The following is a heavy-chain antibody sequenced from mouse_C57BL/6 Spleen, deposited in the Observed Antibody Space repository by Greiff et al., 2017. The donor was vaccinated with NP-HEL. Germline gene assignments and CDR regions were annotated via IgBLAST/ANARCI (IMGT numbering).Heavy chain of an antibody. CDR2: IWSGGST. Sequence: VKLMESGPGLVQPSQSLSITCTVSGFSLTSYGVHWVRQSPGKGLEWLGVIWSGGSTDYNAAFISRLSISKDNSKSQVFFKMNSLQADDTAIYYCASLDSSGLWFAYWGQGTLVTVSA. V-gene: IGHV2-2*01. CDR3: ASLDSSGLWFAY. D-gene: IGHD3-2*02. J-gene: IGHJ3*01. CDR1: GFSLTSYG.